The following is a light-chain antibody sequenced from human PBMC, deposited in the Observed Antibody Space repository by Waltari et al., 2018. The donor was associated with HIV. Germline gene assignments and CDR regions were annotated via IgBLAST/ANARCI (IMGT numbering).Light chain of an antibody. V-gene: IGLV1-44*01. Sequence: QSVMPQPPSASGTPGQRVTISCSRASTNIGTSSVNWYQQVPGTAPKLLIYNNNQLPSGVPDRFSGSKSGSSASLAISGLQSEDEADYYCAAWDDRLKGVVFGGGTKLTVL. CDR2: NNN. CDR1: STNIGTSS. CDR3: AAWDDRLKGVV. J-gene: IGLJ2*01.